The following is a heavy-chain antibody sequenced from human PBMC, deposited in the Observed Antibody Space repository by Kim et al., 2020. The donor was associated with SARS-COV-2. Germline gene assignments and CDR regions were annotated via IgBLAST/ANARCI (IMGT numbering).Heavy chain of an antibody. V-gene: IGHV1-18*01. J-gene: IGHJ5*02. Sequence: ASVKVSCKTSGYAFRSYGLSWVRQASGQRLEWMGWISTFNRHINYAQKFEDRSTMTVDASTSTAQMELRSLRGDDTALYYCVRDQGDSQLGGWFDPWGQGTLVIVSS. CDR2: ISTFNRHI. CDR1: GYAFRSYG. D-gene: IGHD1-1*01. CDR3: VRDQGDSQLGGWFDP.